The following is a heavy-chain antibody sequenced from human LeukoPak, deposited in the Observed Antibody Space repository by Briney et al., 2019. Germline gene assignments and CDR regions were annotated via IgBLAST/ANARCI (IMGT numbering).Heavy chain of an antibody. CDR1: GFTFSSYG. CDR2: ISYDGSNK. J-gene: IGHJ6*03. D-gene: IGHD6-13*01. V-gene: IGHV3-30*18. Sequence: GGSLRLSCAASGFTFSSYGMHWVRQAPGKGLEWVAVISYDGSNKYYADSVKGRFTISRDNSKNTLYLQMNSLRAEDTAVYYCAKDTRYSSSWPRDYMDVWGKGTTVTISS. CDR3: AKDTRYSSSWPRDYMDV.